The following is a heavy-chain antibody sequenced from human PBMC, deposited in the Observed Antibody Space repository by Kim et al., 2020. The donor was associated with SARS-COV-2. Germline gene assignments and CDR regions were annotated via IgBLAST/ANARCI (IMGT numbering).Heavy chain of an antibody. Sequence: GGSLRLSCVTSGFTLSLYSMNWVRQAPGKGLEWVSYISDFSTTTKYADSVKGRFTISRDNTKNSLYLQMNGLRAEDTAVYYCVRENYGSFDIWGQGTMVTVSS. CDR1: GFTLSLYS. V-gene: IGHV3-48*04. CDR3: VRENYGSFDI. J-gene: IGHJ3*02. D-gene: IGHD3-10*01. CDR2: ISDFSTTT.